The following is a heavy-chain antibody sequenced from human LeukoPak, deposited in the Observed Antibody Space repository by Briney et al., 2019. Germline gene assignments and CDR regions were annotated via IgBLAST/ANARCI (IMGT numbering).Heavy chain of an antibody. CDR2: ISSSGSTI. CDR1: GFTFSSYE. D-gene: IGHD4-17*01. J-gene: IGHJ4*02. CDR3: ARGDYGDYASPYYFDY. V-gene: IGHV3-48*03. Sequence: GSLRLSCAASGFTFSSYEMNWVRQAPGKGLEWVSYISSSGSTIYYADSVKGRFTISRDNAKNSLYLQMSSLRAEDTAVYYCARGDYGDYASPYYFDYWGQGTLVTVSS.